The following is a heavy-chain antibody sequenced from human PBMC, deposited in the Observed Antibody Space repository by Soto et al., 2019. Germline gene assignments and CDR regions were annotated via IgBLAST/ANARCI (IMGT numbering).Heavy chain of an antibody. V-gene: IGHV3-9*01. CDR2: ISWNSGSI. Sequence: GGSLRLSCAASGFTFDDYAMHWVRQAPGKGLEWVSGISWNSGSIGYADSVKGRFTISRDNAKNSLYLQMNSLRAEDTALYYCAKEQGDSSGWYNAFDIWGQGTMVTVSS. CDR1: GFTFDDYA. CDR3: AKEQGDSSGWYNAFDI. D-gene: IGHD6-19*01. J-gene: IGHJ3*02.